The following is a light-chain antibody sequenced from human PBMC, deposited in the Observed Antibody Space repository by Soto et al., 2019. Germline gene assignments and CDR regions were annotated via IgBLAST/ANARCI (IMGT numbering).Light chain of an antibody. V-gene: IGLV1-47*01. J-gene: IGLJ2*01. Sequence: QSALAQPASVSGSPGQSITISCSGTSSDIGSYKFVSWYQHLPGTAPKLLIYRSDQRPSGVPDRFTGSKSGTSASLAISGLRSEDEAVYYCAAWGDSLVFGGGTQLTVL. CDR2: RSD. CDR3: AAWGDSLV. CDR1: SSDIGSYKF.